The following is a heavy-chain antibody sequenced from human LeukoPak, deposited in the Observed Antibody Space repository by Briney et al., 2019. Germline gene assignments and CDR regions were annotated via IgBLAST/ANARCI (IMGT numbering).Heavy chain of an antibody. CDR2: ITSSDSGG. CDR3: ARDGDTTSKVDY. J-gene: IGHJ4*02. V-gene: IGHV3-11*01. D-gene: IGHD4-11*01. Sequence: GGSLRLSCAASGFTFSNHYMSWIRQAPGKGLEWVSYITSSDSGGFYADSVKGRFTISRDNAKNSLYLQMNSLRVEDTAAYYCARDGDTTSKVDYLGQGTLVTVSS. CDR1: GFTFSNHY.